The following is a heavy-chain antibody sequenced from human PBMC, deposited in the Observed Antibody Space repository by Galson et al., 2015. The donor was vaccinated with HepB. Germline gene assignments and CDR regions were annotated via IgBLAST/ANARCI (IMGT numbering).Heavy chain of an antibody. D-gene: IGHD6-13*01. V-gene: IGHV1-2*02. J-gene: IGHJ5*02. CDR2: INPNSGGT. CDR3: VTNIAAAGAGGNWFDP. Sequence: SVKVSCKASGSTFTGYYIHWLRQAPGQGLEWMGWINPNSGGTDYAQKFQGRVALTRDTSISTAYMELSRLRSDDTAIYYCVTNIAAAGAGGNWFDPWGQGTLVTVSS. CDR1: GSTFTGYY.